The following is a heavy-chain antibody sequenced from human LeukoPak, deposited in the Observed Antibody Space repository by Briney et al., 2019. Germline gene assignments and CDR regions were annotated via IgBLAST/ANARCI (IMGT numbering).Heavy chain of an antibody. D-gene: IGHD2-2*01. CDR2: IWYDGSNK. CDR3: ARDLYCSSTSCYDADYYYGMDV. V-gene: IGHV3-33*08. Sequence: GRSLRLSCAASGFTFDDYAMHWVRQAPGKGLEWVAVIWYDGSNKYYADSVKGRFTISRDNSKNTLYLQMNSLRAEDTAVYYCARDLYCSSTSCYDADYYYGMDVWGKGTTVTVSS. J-gene: IGHJ6*04. CDR1: GFTFDDYA.